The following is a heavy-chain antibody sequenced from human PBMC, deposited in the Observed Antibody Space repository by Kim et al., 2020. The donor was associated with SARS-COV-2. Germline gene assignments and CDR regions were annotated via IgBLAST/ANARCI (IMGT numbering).Heavy chain of an antibody. J-gene: IGHJ2*01. V-gene: IGHV3-64D*09. CDR1: GFTFSSYA. CDR3: VKDRVDADLLLWFGERGWYFDL. D-gene: IGHD3-10*01. CDR2: ISSNGGST. Sequence: GGSLRLSCSASGFTFSSYAMHWVRQAPGKGLEYVSAISSNGGSTYYADSVKGRFTISRDNSKNTLYLQMSSLRAEDTAVYYCVKDRVDADLLLWFGERGWYFDLWGRGTLVTVSS.